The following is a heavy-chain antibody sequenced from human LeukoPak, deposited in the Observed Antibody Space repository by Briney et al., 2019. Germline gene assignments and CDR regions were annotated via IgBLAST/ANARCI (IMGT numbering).Heavy chain of an antibody. V-gene: IGHV1-2*02. CDR1: GYTFTGYY. D-gene: IGHD3-22*01. J-gene: IGHJ5*02. CDR3: ARGAMIFWSPLNWFDP. Sequence: ASVKVSCKASGYTFTGYYMHWVRQAPGQGLEWMGWINPNSGGTNYAQKFQGRVTMTRDTSISTAYMELSRLRSDDTAVYYCARGAMIFWSPLNWFDPWGQGTLVTVSS. CDR2: INPNSGGT.